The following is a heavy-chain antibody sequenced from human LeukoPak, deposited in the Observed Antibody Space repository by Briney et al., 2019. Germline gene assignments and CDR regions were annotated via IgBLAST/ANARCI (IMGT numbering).Heavy chain of an antibody. CDR3: ARGQLSDGGFFDH. CDR1: GGTFSSYA. J-gene: IGHJ4*02. CDR2: IIPIFGTA. V-gene: IGHV1-69*05. Sequence: ASVKVSCKASGGTFSSYAISRVRQAPGQGLEWMGGIIPIFGTANYAQKFQGRVTITTDESTSTAYMELSSLRSEDTAVYFCARGQLSDGGFFDHWGQGTLVTVSS. D-gene: IGHD1-1*01.